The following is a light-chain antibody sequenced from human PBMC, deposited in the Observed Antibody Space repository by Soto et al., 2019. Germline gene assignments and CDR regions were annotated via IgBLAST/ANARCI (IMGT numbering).Light chain of an antibody. V-gene: IGKV1-5*01. Sequence: DIQMTQSPSILSASVGDGVTITCRASQSIGKWLAWYQQKPGKAPKVLIYDASTLESGVPSRFSGGRSGTEFTVSISSLQRDDFATYYCQHYNGHFGGGTKVDIK. CDR1: QSIGKW. J-gene: IGKJ4*01. CDR3: QHYNGH. CDR2: DAS.